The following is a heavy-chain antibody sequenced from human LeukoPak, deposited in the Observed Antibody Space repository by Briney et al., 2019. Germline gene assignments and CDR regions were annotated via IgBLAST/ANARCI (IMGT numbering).Heavy chain of an antibody. V-gene: IGHV3-23*01. J-gene: IGHJ4*02. CDR2: ISGSGFGT. Sequence: PGGSLRLSCAASGFTFSNYAMNWVRQAPGKGLEWVSGISGSGFGTYYADSVKGRFTISRDNSKSTLWLQMNSLRADDTAIYYCARDVEARISAAGTFDYWGQGSLVTVSS. D-gene: IGHD6-13*01. CDR1: GFTFSNYA. CDR3: ARDVEARISAAGTFDY.